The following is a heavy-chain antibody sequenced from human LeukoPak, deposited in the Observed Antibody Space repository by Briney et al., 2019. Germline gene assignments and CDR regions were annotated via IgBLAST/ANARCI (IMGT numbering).Heavy chain of an antibody. D-gene: IGHD3-10*01. Sequence: GASVKVSCKASEYTFTGYYMHWVRQAPGQGLEWIGWINPNSGGTNYAQKFQGRVTMTRDTSISTAYMELSRLRSDDTAVYYCARAGLSMVRGGLFGYWGQGTLVTVSS. CDR3: ARAGLSMVRGGLFGY. CDR1: EYTFTGYY. CDR2: INPNSGGT. V-gene: IGHV1-2*02. J-gene: IGHJ4*02.